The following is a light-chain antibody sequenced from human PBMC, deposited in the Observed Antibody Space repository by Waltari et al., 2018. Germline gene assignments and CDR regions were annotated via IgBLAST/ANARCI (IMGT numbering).Light chain of an antibody. V-gene: IGLV2-14*01. J-gene: IGLJ1*01. CDR1: SSDVGGFNY. CDR2: EVS. Sequence: QSALTQPASVSGSPGQSITISCTGTSSDVGGFNYVSWYQQHPGKAPKLMIYEVSNRPSGFSSRFSGSKSGNTGSLTIAGLQAEDESDYYCSSFTSSSVYVFGTGTKVTVL. CDR3: SSFTSSSVYV.